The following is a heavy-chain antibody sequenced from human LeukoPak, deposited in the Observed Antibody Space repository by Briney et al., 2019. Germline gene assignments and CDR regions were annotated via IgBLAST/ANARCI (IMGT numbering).Heavy chain of an antibody. Sequence: SQTLSLTCAVSGGSISSGGYSWSWIRQPPGKGLEWIGYIYHSGSTYYNPSLKSRVTISVDRSKKQFSLKLSSVTAADTAVYYCARGFQYYYDSSGYYSMRFDYWGQGTLVTVSS. D-gene: IGHD3-22*01. J-gene: IGHJ4*02. CDR3: ARGFQYYYDSSGYYSMRFDY. CDR1: GGSISSGGYS. V-gene: IGHV4-30-2*01. CDR2: IYHSGST.